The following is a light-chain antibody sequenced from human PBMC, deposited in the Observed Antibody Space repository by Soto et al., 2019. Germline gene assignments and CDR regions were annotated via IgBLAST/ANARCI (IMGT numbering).Light chain of an antibody. CDR2: EVS. V-gene: IGLV2-8*01. Sequence: QSVLTQPPSASGSPGQSVTISCSGTSSDVGGYNYVSWYQQRPGKAPKLVIYEVSKRPSGVPDRFSGSKSGNTASLTVSGLQAEDEADYYCSSYAGSNTGVFGTGTKLTVL. CDR3: SSYAGSNTGV. CDR1: SSDVGGYNY. J-gene: IGLJ1*01.